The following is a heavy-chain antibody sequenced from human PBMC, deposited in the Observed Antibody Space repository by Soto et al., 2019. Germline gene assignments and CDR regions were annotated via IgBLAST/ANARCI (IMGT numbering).Heavy chain of an antibody. Sequence: GSLRLSCAASGFTFRNYAMTWARQAPGKGLEWVSSLLRSGSSAYYADSVRGRFTISSDTSANSLYLQMDNLRAEDTAVYFCAKGDCSGGRCYGGFDYWGQGTLVTVSS. D-gene: IGHD2-15*01. J-gene: IGHJ4*02. V-gene: IGHV3-23*01. CDR2: LLRSGSSA. CDR3: AKGDCSGGRCYGGFDY. CDR1: GFTFRNYA.